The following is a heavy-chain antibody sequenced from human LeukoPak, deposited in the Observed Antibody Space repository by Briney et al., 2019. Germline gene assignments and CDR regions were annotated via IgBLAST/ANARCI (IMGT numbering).Heavy chain of an antibody. CDR1: GGSFSGYY. CDR2: INHSGST. V-gene: IGHV4-34*01. J-gene: IGHJ4*02. D-gene: IGHD3-22*01. CDR3: ARLSYYLDSSAYYMYYFDY. Sequence: SETLSLTCAVYGGSFSGYYWSWIRQPPGKGLEWIGEINHSGSTNYNPSLKSRVTVSLDTSKNQFSLKLSSVTAADTAVYYRARLSYYLDSSAYYMYYFDYWGQGTLVTVSS.